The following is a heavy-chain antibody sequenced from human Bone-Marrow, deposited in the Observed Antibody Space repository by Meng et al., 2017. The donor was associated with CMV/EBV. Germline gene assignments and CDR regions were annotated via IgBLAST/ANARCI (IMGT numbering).Heavy chain of an antibody. CDR3: AKDMRISSIAARSALDV. CDR1: GFTFSSYG. V-gene: IGHV3-30*02. D-gene: IGHD6-6*01. Sequence: GESLKISCAASGFTFSSYGMHWVRQAPGKGLEWVAFIRYDGSNKYYADSVKGRFTISRDNSKNTLYLQMNSLRAEDTAVYYCAKDMRISSIAARSALDVWGQGTTVTVSS. CDR2: IRYDGSNK. J-gene: IGHJ6*02.